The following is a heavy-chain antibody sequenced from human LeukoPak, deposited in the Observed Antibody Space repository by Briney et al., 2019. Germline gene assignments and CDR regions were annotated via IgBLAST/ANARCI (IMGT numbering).Heavy chain of an antibody. CDR3: ARDSCSSTSCYHGQLDY. V-gene: IGHV3-21*01. Sequence: GGSLRLSCAGSGFTFSSYSMNWVRQAPGKGLEWVSSISSSSSYIYYADSVKGRFTISRDNAKNSLYLQMNSLRAEDTAVYYCARDSCSSTSCYHGQLDYWGQGTLVTVSS. CDR1: GFTFSSYS. J-gene: IGHJ4*02. D-gene: IGHD2-2*01. CDR2: ISSSSSYI.